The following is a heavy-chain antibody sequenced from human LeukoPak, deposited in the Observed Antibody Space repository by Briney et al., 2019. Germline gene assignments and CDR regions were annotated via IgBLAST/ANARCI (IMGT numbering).Heavy chain of an antibody. CDR1: GGSFSGYY. D-gene: IGHD5-18*01. V-gene: IGHV4-34*01. CDR2: INHSGST. J-gene: IGHJ4*02. CDR3: ARDRGYSYGPLFDY. Sequence: PSETLSLTCAVYGGSFSGYYWSWIRQPPGKGLEWIGEINHSGSTNYNPSLKSRVTISVDTSKNQFSLKLSSVTAADTAVYYCARDRGYSYGPLFDYWGQGTLVTVSS.